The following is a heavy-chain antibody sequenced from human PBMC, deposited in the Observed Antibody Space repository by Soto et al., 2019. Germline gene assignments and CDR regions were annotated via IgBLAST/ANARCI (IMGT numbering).Heavy chain of an antibody. D-gene: IGHD3-16*01. Sequence: QVQLVQSGDEVKKPGASVKVSCKASGYIFVNYGIAWVRQAPGQGLEWMGWISPYTGNTHSATKVQGRLTKTTDTSTSTAYMVLESLTSHETALYYCVMVDNYVTPTPQDVWGQGTTVTVSS. CDR2: ISPYTGNT. CDR1: GYIFVNYG. CDR3: VMVDNYVTPTPQDV. J-gene: IGHJ6*02. V-gene: IGHV1-18*01.